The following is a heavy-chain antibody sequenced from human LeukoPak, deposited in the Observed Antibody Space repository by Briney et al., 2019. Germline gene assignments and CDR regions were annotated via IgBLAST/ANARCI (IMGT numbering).Heavy chain of an antibody. CDR1: GFTFSSYS. D-gene: IGHD5-18*01. CDR2: ISSSSSTI. CDR3: AGSGYSYGYGHWFDP. J-gene: IGHJ5*02. V-gene: IGHV3-48*01. Sequence: GGSLRLSCAASGFTFSSYSMNWVRQAPGKGLEWVSYISSSSSTIYYADSVKGRFTISRDNAKNSLYLQMNSLRAEDTAVYYCAGSGYSYGYGHWFDPWGQGTLVTVSS.